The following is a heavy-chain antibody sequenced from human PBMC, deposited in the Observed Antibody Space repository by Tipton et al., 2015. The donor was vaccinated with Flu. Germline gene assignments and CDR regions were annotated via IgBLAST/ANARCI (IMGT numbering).Heavy chain of an antibody. CDR1: GGSLSSYF. Sequence: TLSLTCTVSGGSLSSYFWSWIRQPAGKGLEWIGRIYPSGNTNYNPSLQSRVTMSVDTSRNQFSLSLTSVTAGDAAIYYCARSGSYHHYYFDLWGRGTLVSVSS. CDR3: ARSGSYHHYYFDL. V-gene: IGHV4-4*07. D-gene: IGHD1-26*01. J-gene: IGHJ2*01. CDR2: IYPSGNT.